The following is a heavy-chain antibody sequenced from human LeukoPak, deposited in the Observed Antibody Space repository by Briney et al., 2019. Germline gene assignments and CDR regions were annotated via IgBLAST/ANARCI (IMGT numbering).Heavy chain of an antibody. Sequence: SETLSLTCTVSGGSISSYYWSWIRQPAGKGLEWIGRIYTSGSTNYNPSLKSRVTMSVDTSKNQFSLKLSSVTAADTAVYYCAGDLGSGSYYNRYYYYYGMDVWGQGTTVTVSS. V-gene: IGHV4-4*07. D-gene: IGHD3-10*01. CDR1: GGSISSYY. CDR3: AGDLGSGSYYNRYYYYYGMDV. CDR2: IYTSGST. J-gene: IGHJ6*02.